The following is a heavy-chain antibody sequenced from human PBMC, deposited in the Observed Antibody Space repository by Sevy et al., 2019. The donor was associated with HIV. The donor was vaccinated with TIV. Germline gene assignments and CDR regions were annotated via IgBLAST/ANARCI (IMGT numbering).Heavy chain of an antibody. CDR2: IFSSGST. V-gene: IGHV3-66*02. CDR3: VSLFLSYRSGWSYFDY. J-gene: IGHJ4*02. CDR1: GFTVNDKY. D-gene: IGHD6-19*01. Sequence: GGSLRLSCAISGFTVNDKYIIWVRQAPGKGLEWFSVIFSSGSTYYADSAKGQFTISRDNSKNTVDLQLNSVRAEDTAVYYCVSLFLSYRSGWSYFDYWGQGTLVTVSS.